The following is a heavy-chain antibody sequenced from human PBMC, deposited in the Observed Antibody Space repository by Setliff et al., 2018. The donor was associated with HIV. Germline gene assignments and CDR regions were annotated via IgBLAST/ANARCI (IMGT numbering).Heavy chain of an antibody. CDR2: IYHSGST. Sequence: SETLSLTCAVSGGSISSSNWWSWVRQPPGKGLEWIGEIYHSGSTNYNPSLKSRVTISIDTSKNQFSLKLTSVTAADTAVYYCARTLRAAAMGYFDYWGQGTLVTVS. V-gene: IGHV4-4*02. CDR1: GGSISSSNW. J-gene: IGHJ4*02. D-gene: IGHD5-18*01. CDR3: ARTLRAAAMGYFDY.